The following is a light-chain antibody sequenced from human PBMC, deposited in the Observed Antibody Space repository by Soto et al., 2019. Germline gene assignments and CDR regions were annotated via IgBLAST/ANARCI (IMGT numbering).Light chain of an antibody. Sequence: MTQSPSTLSASVGDRVTITCRASQSIRSELAWYQQKPGQAPRLLIYGASNRATGIPDRFSGSGSGTDFTLTISRLEPEDFAVYYCQQYNNWPPITFGQGTRLENK. J-gene: IGKJ5*01. CDR3: QQYNNWPPIT. CDR1: QSIRSE. V-gene: IGKV3D-15*01. CDR2: GAS.